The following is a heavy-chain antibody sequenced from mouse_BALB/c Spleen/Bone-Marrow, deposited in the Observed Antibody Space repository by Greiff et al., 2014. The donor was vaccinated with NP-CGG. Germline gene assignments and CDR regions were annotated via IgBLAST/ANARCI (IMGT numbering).Heavy chain of an antibody. CDR2: IDPYDSET. CDR1: GYTFTGYW. CDR3: AYGSSFGFAY. Sequence: QVHVKQSGAELVRPGASVKLSCRTSGYTFTGYWMNWVKQRPEQGLEWIGRIDPYDSETHYNQKFKVKAILTVDKSSSTAYIQLSSLTSEDSAVYYCAYGSSFGFAYWGQGTLVTVSA. J-gene: IGHJ3*01. D-gene: IGHD1-1*01. V-gene: IGHV1-74*01.